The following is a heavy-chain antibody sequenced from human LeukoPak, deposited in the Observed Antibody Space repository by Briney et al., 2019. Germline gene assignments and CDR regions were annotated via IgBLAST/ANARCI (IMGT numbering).Heavy chain of an antibody. V-gene: IGHV4-4*02. CDR3: ARTGNTAMAPLDY. J-gene: IGHJ4*02. CDR2: IHHGGST. Sequence: SETLSLTCAVSGGSFSGYNWWCLGHHSAQELLGMGGIIHHGGSTNYNPSLKSRVTISVDTSKNPFSLNVNSVTAADTAVYYCARTGNTAMAPLDYWGQGTLFTVSS. CDR1: GGSFSGYNW. D-gene: IGHD5-18*01.